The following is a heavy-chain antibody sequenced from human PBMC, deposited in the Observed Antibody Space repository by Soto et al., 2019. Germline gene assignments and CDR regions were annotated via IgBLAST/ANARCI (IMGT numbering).Heavy chain of an antibody. J-gene: IGHJ4*02. CDR2: IYHTGST. CDR1: GGSISTVGHY. D-gene: IGHD1-1*01. Sequence: QVQLQESGPKLVKPSQTLSLTCSVSGGSISTVGHYWTWIRQPPGKGLEWIGSIYHTGSTYYSKSLRSRLTMSVDTSKSQFSPRLSSVTAADTAVYYCARATGTLRSRNCDYWGQGSLVTVSS. CDR3: ARATGTLRSRNCDY. V-gene: IGHV4-31*03.